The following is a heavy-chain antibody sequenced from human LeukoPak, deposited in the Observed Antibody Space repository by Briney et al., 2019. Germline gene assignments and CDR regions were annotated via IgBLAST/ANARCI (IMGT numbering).Heavy chain of an antibody. CDR3: ARLSAETYYDILTGSRPYYYYYMDV. CDR1: GYSFTSYW. J-gene: IGHJ6*03. CDR2: IYPGDSDT. V-gene: IGHV5-51*01. Sequence: GESLKISCRGSGYSFTSYWIGWVRQMPGKGLEWMGIIYPGDSDTRYSPSFQAQVTISADKSISTAYLQWSSLKASDTAMYYCARLSAETYYDILTGSRPYYYYYMDVWGKGTTVTVSS. D-gene: IGHD3-9*01.